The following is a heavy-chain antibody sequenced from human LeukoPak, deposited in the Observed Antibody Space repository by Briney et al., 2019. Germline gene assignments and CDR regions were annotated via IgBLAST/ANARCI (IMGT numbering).Heavy chain of an antibody. CDR3: ARGSADYVWGNYRAIDY. D-gene: IGHD3-16*02. CDR1: GFTFSSYE. Sequence: PGGSLSLSCAASGFTFSSYEINWVRQAPGKGVQGGSYISVRGRTIYYTDSVKSRFTISRDNSKNQLYLKMNTLTAEDTAVYYCARGSADYVWGNYRAIDYWGKGTMVTVSS. CDR2: ISVRGRTI. V-gene: IGHV3-48*03. J-gene: IGHJ4*02.